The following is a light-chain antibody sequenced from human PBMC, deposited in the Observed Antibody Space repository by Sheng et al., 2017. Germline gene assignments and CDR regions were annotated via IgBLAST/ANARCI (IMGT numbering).Light chain of an antibody. J-gene: IGKJ1*01. CDR1: ESISTY. V-gene: IGKV1-39*01. CDR3: QQSYRSTWT. Sequence: GDRVTITCRANESISTYLNWYQHKPGNSLTVLISGASRLQTGVPSRFSGSGSGTDFTLTISSLQLEDFATYYCQQSYRSTWTFGQGTKVEIK. CDR2: GAS.